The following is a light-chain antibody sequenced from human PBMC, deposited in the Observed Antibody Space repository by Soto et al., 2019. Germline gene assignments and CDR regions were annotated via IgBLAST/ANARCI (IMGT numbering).Light chain of an antibody. CDR1: QSVNNN. Sequence: EIVLTQSPGTLSLSPGERATLSCRASQSVNNNYLAWYQQKPGQAPRLLIYGASTRATGIPARFSGSGSGTEFTLTISSLQSEDFAIYYCQQRNNWPPGITFGQGTRLEI. V-gene: IGKV3-15*01. CDR2: GAS. CDR3: QQRNNWPPGIT. J-gene: IGKJ5*01.